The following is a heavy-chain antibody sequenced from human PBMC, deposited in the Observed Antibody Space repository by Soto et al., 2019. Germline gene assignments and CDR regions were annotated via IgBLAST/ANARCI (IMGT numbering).Heavy chain of an antibody. Sequence: GGSLRLPCAASGFTLSSYGMYWVRQAPGKGLEWVARISYDGSDQYYADSVKGRFTISRDNAKNSLYLQMNSLRAEDTAVYYCARDLSYDILTGYYTGDAFDIWGQGTMVTVSS. CDR1: GFTLSSYG. V-gene: IGHV3-30*03. J-gene: IGHJ3*02. CDR3: ARDLSYDILTGYYTGDAFDI. D-gene: IGHD3-9*01. CDR2: ISYDGSDQ.